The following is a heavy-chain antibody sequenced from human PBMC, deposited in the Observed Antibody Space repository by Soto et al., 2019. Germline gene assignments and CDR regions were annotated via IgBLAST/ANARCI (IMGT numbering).Heavy chain of an antibody. D-gene: IGHD1-1*01. CDR1: GGSISSGAYS. CDR3: ARRAPKTYGTLTWGEVIDI. CDR2: LYHGGAT. Sequence: SETLSLTCAVSGGSISSGAYSWSWIRQPPGKGLEWIGYLYHGGATYSNPSLKNRVTISGDWSKNQFSLKLNSVTAADTAVYYCARRAPKTYGTLTWGEVIDIWGQGTKVTVSS. J-gene: IGHJ3*02. V-gene: IGHV4-30-2*01.